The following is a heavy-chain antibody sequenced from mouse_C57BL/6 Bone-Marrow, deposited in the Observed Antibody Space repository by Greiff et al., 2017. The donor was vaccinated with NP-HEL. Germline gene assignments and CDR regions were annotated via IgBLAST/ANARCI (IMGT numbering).Heavy chain of an antibody. CDR1: GFNIKDDY. J-gene: IGHJ1*03. CDR2: IDPEDGDT. Sequence: EVQLQQSGAELVRPGASVKLSCTASGFNIKDDYMHWVKQRPEQGLEWIGWIDPEDGDTEYASKFQGKATITADTSSNTAYLQLSSLTSEDTAVYYCTSTVVAERGFDVWGTGTTVTVSS. CDR3: TSTVVAERGFDV. D-gene: IGHD1-1*01. V-gene: IGHV14-4*01.